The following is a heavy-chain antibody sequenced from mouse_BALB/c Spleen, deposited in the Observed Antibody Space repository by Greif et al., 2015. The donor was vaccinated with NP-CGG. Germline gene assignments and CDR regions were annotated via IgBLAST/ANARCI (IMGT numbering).Heavy chain of an antibody. CDR3: ARREDPGGFFAY. J-gene: IGHJ3*01. CDR1: GYAFTNYL. Sequence: VQLQQSGAELVRPGTSVKVSCKASGYAFTNYLIEWVKQRPGQGLEWIGVINPGSGGTNYNEKFKGKATLTADKSSSNAYMQLSSLTSDDSAVYFCARREDPGGFFAYWGQGTLVTVSA. CDR2: INPGSGGT. V-gene: IGHV1-54*01.